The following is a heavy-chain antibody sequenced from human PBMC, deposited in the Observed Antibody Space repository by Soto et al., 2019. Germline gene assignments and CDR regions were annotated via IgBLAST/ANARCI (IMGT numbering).Heavy chain of an antibody. CDR2: IYWDDDT. Sequence: QITLKESGPTLVKPTQTPTLTCTFSGFSLSTSGVGVGWIRQPPGKALEWLALIYWDDDTRHSPALKCRLTIRRATATNQVARTMTNKDPAETATDFWAQAAPVAAADHCGQGTLVTVSS. J-gene: IGHJ4*02. D-gene: IGHD6-13*01. V-gene: IGHV2-5*02. CDR1: GFSLSTSGVG. CDR3: AQAAPVAAADH.